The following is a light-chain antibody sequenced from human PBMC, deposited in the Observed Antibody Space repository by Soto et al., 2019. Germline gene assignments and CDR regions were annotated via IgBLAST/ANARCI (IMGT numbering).Light chain of an antibody. CDR3: QQYNYWPRT. Sequence: EVVMTQSPATLSVSPGERATLSCRASQSVSSNLAWYQQTAGQTPRLLIYGASTRATGVPARFSGSGSGTEFTLTISSLHSEDFKVYYCQQYNYWPRTFGQGTKV. CDR1: QSVSSN. V-gene: IGKV3-15*01. J-gene: IGKJ1*01. CDR2: GAS.